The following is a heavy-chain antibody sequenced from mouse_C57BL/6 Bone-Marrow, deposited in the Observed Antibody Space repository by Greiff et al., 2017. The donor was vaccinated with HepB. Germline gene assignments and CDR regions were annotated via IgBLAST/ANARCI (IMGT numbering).Heavy chain of an antibody. V-gene: IGHV5-16*01. CDR2: INYDGSST. Sequence: KLMESEGGLVQPGSSMKLSCTASGFTFSDYYMAWVRQVPEKGLEWVANINYDGSSTYYLDSLKSRFIISRDNAKNILYLQMSSLKSEDTATYYCARDLDYFDYWGQGTTLTVSS. J-gene: IGHJ2*01. CDR1: GFTFSDYY. CDR3: ARDLDYFDY.